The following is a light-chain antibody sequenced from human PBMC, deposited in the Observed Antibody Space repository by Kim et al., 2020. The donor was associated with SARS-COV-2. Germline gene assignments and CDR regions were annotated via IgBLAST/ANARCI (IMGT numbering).Light chain of an antibody. CDR3: HQYDTSPDT. J-gene: IGKJ2*01. CDR1: QSVSSTD. V-gene: IGKV3-20*01. CDR2: GTS. Sequence: ARGEGTILSGRGHQSVSSTDLDQYKPKHGQAPRLLIQGTSIRAIGITYRVSGSGTGTDFTLTISRLEPDDFAEYYCHQYDTSPDTFGEGTKVDIK.